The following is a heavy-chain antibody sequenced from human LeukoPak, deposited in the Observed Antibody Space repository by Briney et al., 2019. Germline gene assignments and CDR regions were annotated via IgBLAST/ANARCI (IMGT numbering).Heavy chain of an antibody. J-gene: IGHJ3*02. D-gene: IGHD3-22*01. CDR3: ARDYYDSSGYYYSDAFDI. Sequence: PSETLSLTCTVSGGSISSYYWSWIRQPPGKGLEWIGYIYYSGSTNYNPSLKSRVTISVDTSKNQFSLKLSSVTAADTAVYYCARDYYDSSGYYYSDAFDIWGQGTMVTVSS. CDR2: IYYSGST. V-gene: IGHV4-59*01. CDR1: GGSISSYY.